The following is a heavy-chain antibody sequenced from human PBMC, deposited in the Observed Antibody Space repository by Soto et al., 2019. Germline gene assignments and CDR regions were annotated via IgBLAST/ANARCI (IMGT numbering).Heavy chain of an antibody. CDR2: IWYDGGNK. CDR3: ARDFWRWLQYNWFDP. CDR1: GFTFSSYG. V-gene: IGHV3-33*01. J-gene: IGHJ5*02. Sequence: PGGSLRLSCAASGFTFSSYGMHWVRQAPGKGLEWVAVIWYDGGNKYYADSVKGRFTISRDNSKNTLYLQMNSLRAEDTAVYYCARDFWRWLQYNWFDPWGQGT. D-gene: IGHD3-3*01.